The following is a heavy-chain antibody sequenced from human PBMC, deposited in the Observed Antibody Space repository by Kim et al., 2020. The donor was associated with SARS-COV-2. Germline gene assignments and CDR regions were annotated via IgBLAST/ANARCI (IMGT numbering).Heavy chain of an antibody. CDR2: INTNTGNP. CDR1: GYTFTSYA. D-gene: IGHD1-20*01. V-gene: IGHV7-4-1*02. J-gene: IGHJ3*02. CDR3: AGSITGTPDGAFDI. Sequence: ASVKVSCKASGYTFTSYAMNWVRQAPGQGLEWMGWINTNTGNPTYAQGFTGRFVFSLDTSVSTAYLQISSLKAEDTAVYYCAGSITGTPDGAFDIWGQGTMVTVSS.